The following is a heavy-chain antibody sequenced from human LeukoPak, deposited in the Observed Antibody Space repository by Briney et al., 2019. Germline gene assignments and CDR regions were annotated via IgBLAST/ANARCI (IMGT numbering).Heavy chain of an antibody. J-gene: IGHJ4*02. CDR3: ARVTTNGYFEY. Sequence: GGSLRLSCAASGFTFSSFWMGWVRQAPGKGLEWVASIKYDESEKHHVDSVKGRFTISRDNAKNSLYLQMNSLRAEDTAVYFCARVTTNGYFEYWGQGTLVTVSS. CDR2: IKYDESEK. D-gene: IGHD1-1*01. CDR1: GFTFSSFW. V-gene: IGHV3-7*04.